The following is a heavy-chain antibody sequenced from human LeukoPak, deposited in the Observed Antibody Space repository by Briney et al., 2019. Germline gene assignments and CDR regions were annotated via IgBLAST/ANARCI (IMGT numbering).Heavy chain of an antibody. CDR2: IIPIFGTA. CDR1: GYTFTGYY. CDR3: ARGFYYYGSGSYFDY. D-gene: IGHD3-10*01. V-gene: IGHV1-69*06. Sequence: ASVKVSCKASGYTFTGYYMHWVRQAPGQGLEWMGGIIPIFGTANYAQKFQGRVTITADKSTSTAYMELSSLRSEDTAVYYCARGFYYYGSGSYFDYWGQGTLVTVSS. J-gene: IGHJ4*02.